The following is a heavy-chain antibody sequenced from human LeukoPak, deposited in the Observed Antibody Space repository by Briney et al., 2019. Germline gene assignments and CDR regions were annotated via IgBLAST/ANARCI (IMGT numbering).Heavy chain of an antibody. V-gene: IGHV3-66*01. CDR1: GFTVSSDY. D-gene: IGHD6-19*01. CDR2: IYSGGST. Sequence: PGGSLRFSCAASGFTVSSDYMSWVRQAPGKGLEWVSVIYSGGSTYYADSVKGRFTISRDNSKNTLYLQMNSLRAEDTAVYYCARDRPPVIDYWGQGTLVTVSS. CDR3: ARDRPPVIDY. J-gene: IGHJ4*02.